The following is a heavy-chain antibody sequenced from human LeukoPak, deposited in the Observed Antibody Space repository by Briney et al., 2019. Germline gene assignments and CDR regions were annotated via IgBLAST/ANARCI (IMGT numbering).Heavy chain of an antibody. CDR2: ISSNGGST. Sequence: GGSLRLSCAASGFTFSSCAMHWVRQAPGKGLEYVSAISSNGGSTYYANSVKGRFTISRDNSKNTLYLQMGSLRAEDMAVYYCARGPSYYMDVWGKGTTVTVSS. CDR3: ARGPSYYMDV. CDR1: GFTFSSCA. V-gene: IGHV3-64*01. J-gene: IGHJ6*03.